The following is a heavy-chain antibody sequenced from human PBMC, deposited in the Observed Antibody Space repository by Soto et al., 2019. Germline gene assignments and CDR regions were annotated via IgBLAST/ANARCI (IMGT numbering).Heavy chain of an antibody. CDR3: ARHPERIAEIGWFDP. J-gene: IGHJ5*02. D-gene: IGHD6-13*01. V-gene: IGHV3-48*01. Sequence: EVQLVESGGSLVQPGGSLRLSCAASGFTFSSYSMNWVGQAPGKGLECVSYISSSSSTIYYADSVKGRFTISRDNAKNSLYLQMNSLRAEDTAVYYCARHPERIAEIGWFDPWGQGTLVTVSS. CDR1: GFTFSSYS. CDR2: ISSSSSTI.